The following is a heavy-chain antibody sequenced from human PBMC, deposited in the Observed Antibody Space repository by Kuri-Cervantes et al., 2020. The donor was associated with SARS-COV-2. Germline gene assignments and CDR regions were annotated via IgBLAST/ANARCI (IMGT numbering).Heavy chain of an antibody. CDR1: GGSISSGGYY. V-gene: IGHV4-30-4*08. CDR2: IYFTGST. D-gene: IGHD3-22*01. CDR3: ARHSRDSSGYYFSFWPFDY. J-gene: IGHJ4*02. Sequence: SETLSLTCTVSGGSISSGGYYWSWIRQPPGKGLEWIGYIYFTGSTYYNPSLKSRVTISVDTSKNQFSLKLSSVTAADTAVYYCARHSRDSSGYYFSFWPFDYWGQGTLVTVSS.